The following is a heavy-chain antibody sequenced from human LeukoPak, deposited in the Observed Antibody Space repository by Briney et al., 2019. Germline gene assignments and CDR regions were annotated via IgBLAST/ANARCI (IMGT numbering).Heavy chain of an antibody. CDR3: TRVTTVAASDFDY. D-gene: IGHD6-19*01. CDR1: GFTFSGSA. CDR2: IRSKADNYAT. J-gene: IGHJ4*02. V-gene: IGHV3-73*01. Sequence: GGSLRLSCAASGFTFSGSAIHWVRQASGKGLEWVGRIRSKADNYATEYVASVKGRFIISRDDSKNTTFLQMNSLKTEDTAVYYCTRVTTVAASDFDYWGQGTHVTVSA.